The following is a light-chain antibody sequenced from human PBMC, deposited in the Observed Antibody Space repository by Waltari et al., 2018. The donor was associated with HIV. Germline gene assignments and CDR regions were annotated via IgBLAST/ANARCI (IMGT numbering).Light chain of an antibody. V-gene: IGKV3-11*01. Sequence: EIVLTQSPATLSLPPGHTATLSCRASQSISPYLAWYQQKPGQAPRLLIYDASHRATGSPARFSGSGSGTDFTLTIGPLEPEDFAVYYCQQRDKWPPSYTFGQGTRVEI. J-gene: IGKJ2*01. CDR3: QQRDKWPPSYT. CDR1: QSISPY. CDR2: DAS.